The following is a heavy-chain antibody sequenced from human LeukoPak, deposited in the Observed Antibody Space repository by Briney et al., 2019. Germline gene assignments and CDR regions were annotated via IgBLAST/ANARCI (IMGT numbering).Heavy chain of an antibody. CDR1: GFTFSGYW. D-gene: IGHD5-18*01. Sequence: GGSLRLSCAASGFTFSGYWMTWVRQAPGKGLEWVANIKQDGSEKYYVDSVKGRFTISRDNAKNSLYLQMNSLRAADTAVYYCAREYGYNYGTVWGQRTLVTLPS. CDR3: AREYGYNYGTV. J-gene: IGHJ4*02. V-gene: IGHV3-7*03. CDR2: IKQDGSEK.